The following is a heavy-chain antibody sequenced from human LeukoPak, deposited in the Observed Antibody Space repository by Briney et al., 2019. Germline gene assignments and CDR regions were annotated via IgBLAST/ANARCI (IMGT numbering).Heavy chain of an antibody. D-gene: IGHD6-19*01. CDR2: IYYSGST. CDR3: ARDRARIAVAGAPSDYYYMDV. J-gene: IGHJ6*03. V-gene: IGHV4-59*01. Sequence: KPSETLSLTCAVSGGSISSYCWSWIRQPPGKGLEWIGYIYYSGSTNYNPSLKSRVTISVDTSKNQFSLKLSSVTAADTAVYYCARDRARIAVAGAPSDYYYMDVWGKGTTLTISS. CDR1: GGSISSYC.